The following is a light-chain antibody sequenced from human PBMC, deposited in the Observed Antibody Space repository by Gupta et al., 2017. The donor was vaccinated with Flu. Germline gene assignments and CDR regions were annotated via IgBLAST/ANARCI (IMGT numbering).Light chain of an antibody. V-gene: IGKV3-20*01. CDR1: QSVNSNF. Sequence: EIVLTQSPGTLSLSPGERATLSCRASQSVNSNFLAWYQQKPGQAPRLLVYGASNRATGIPDRFSGSRYGTDFTLTISRRQPEDFAMYYCQQDGGSPPLTFGGGTKVEIK. CDR3: QQDGGSPPLT. CDR2: GAS. J-gene: IGKJ4*01.